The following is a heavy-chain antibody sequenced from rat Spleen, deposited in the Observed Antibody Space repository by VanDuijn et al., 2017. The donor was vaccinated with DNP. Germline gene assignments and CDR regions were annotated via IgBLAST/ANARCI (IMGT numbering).Heavy chain of an antibody. CDR3: VTGVYGGYEDWFGY. D-gene: IGHD1-11*01. CDR1: GFTFRNFW. J-gene: IGHJ3*01. V-gene: IGHV5-58*01. CDR2: INTDGGSA. Sequence: EVQLVETGGGLVQPGRSLKLSCVASGFTFRNFWMYWIRQAPGRGLEWVASINTDGGSAYYPDSVKGRFTISRDNTENTVYLQMYSLRSEDTATYYCVTGVYGGYEDWFGYWGQGTLVTVSS.